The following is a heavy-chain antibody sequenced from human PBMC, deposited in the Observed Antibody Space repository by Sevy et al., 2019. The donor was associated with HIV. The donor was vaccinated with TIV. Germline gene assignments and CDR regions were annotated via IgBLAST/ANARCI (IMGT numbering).Heavy chain of an antibody. D-gene: IGHD2-8*02. Sequence: GGSLRLSCAASGFPFSNFAMSWVRQAPGKGLEWVSTLIGGGSRTYYADSVTGRFIISRDNSRNTLYLKMNSLRAEDTAIYYCAKGRVQSGLSGGGANYGMDVCGRGTTVTVSS. V-gene: IGHV3-23*01. CDR1: GFPFSNFA. J-gene: IGHJ6*02. CDR3: AKGRVQSGLSGGGANYGMDV. CDR2: LIGGGSRT.